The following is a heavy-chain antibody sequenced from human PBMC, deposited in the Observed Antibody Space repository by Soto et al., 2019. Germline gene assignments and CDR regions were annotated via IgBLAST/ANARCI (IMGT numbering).Heavy chain of an antibody. CDR3: ARALPVAKGGFDP. CDR2: IYTAGGT. V-gene: IGHV3-53*02. CDR1: GFTVSNTY. Sequence: EVQLVETGGGLIQPGGSLRLSCAASGFTVSNTYMTWVRQPPGKGLECVSVIYTAGGTNYADSVKGRFIISRDNSKNTLYLQMNSLRAEETAVYYCARALPVAKGGFDPWGQGTLVTVSS. D-gene: IGHD2-2*01. J-gene: IGHJ5*02.